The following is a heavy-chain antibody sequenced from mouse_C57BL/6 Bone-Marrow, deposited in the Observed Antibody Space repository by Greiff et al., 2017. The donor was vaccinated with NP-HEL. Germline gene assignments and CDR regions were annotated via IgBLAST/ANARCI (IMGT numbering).Heavy chain of an antibody. CDR3: ARNEDGNYPTWDYFDY. CDR1: GFSLTSYA. D-gene: IGHD2-1*01. Sequence: QVQLQQSGPGLVAPSQSLSITCTVSGFSLTSYAISWVRQPPGKGLEWLGVIWTGGGTNYNSALKSRLSISKDNSKSQVFLKMNSLQTDDTARYYCARNEDGNYPTWDYFDYWGQGTTLTVSS. V-gene: IGHV2-9-1*01. J-gene: IGHJ2*01. CDR2: IWTGGGT.